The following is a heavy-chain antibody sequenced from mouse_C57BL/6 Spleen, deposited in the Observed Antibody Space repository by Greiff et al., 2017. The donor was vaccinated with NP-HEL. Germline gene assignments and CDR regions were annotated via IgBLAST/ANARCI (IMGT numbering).Heavy chain of an antibody. J-gene: IGHJ1*03. CDR1: GYTFTSYW. V-gene: IGHV1-50*01. CDR3: ARHGSSYWYFDV. D-gene: IGHD1-1*01. Sequence: QVQLKQPGAELVKPGASVKLSCKASGYTFTSYWMQWVKQRPGQGLEWIGEIDPSDSYTNYNQKFKGKATLTVDTSSSTAYMQLSSLTSEDSAVYYCARHGSSYWYFDVWGTGTTVTVSS. CDR2: IDPSDSYT.